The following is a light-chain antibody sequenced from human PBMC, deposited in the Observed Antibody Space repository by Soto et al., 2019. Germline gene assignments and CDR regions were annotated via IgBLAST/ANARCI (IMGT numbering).Light chain of an antibody. V-gene: IGKV3-20*01. J-gene: IGKJ3*01. Sequence: EIVMTQSPATLSVSLGERVTLSCRASQSISGSYLAWYQQKRGQAPRLLVYGATTRATGIPDRFSGSGSGSDFTLVMSRLEPEDFAVYFCQQYGVSPQSFGPGTKVDIK. CDR3: QQYGVSPQS. CDR1: QSISGSY. CDR2: GAT.